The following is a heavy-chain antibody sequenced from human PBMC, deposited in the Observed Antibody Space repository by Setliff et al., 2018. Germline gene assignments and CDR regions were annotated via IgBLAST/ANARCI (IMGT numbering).Heavy chain of an antibody. CDR2: IWDDGGNK. V-gene: IGHV3-33*08. J-gene: IGHJ4*02. D-gene: IGHD2-15*01. CDR3: ARTCSGSGCYAGLES. Sequence: PGGSLRLSCAASGFTFSTYRMHWVRQAPGKGLEWVAVIWDDGGNKYHADPVKGRFTISRDNSKNTLYLQMNSLRPEDTAVYYCARTCSGSGCYAGLESWGQGTPVTVSS. CDR1: GFTFSTYR.